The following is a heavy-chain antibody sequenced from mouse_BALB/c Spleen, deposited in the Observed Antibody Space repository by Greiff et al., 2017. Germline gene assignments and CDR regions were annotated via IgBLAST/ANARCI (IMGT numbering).Heavy chain of an antibody. Sequence: DVHLVESGGGLVQPGGSRKLSCAASGFTFSSFGMHWVRQAPEKGLEWVAYISSGSSTIYYADTVKGRFTISRDNPKNTLFLQMTSLRSEDTAMYYCARSREYYAMDYWGQGTSVTVSS. CDR1: GFTFSSFG. CDR2: ISSGSSTI. V-gene: IGHV5-17*02. J-gene: IGHJ4*01. CDR3: ARSREYYAMDY.